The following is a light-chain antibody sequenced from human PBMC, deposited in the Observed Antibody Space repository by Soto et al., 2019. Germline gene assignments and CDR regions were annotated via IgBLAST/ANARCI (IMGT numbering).Light chain of an antibody. CDR2: QVT. CDR3: TYFSSSPSIYV. CDR1: TRDIAGYSY. V-gene: IGLV2-14*01. Sequence: QSSLTQPASVSGSLGQSITISCTGTTRDIAGYSYISWYQQLPGKAPKLMIYQVTIRPSGISNRFSGSKSGNTASLTISGLQAEDEADYYCTYFSSSPSIYVFGTGDKVTVL. J-gene: IGLJ1*01.